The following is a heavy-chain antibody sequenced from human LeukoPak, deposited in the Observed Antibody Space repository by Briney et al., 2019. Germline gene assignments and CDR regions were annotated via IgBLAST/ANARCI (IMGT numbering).Heavy chain of an antibody. D-gene: IGHD6-13*01. J-gene: IGHJ4*02. CDR3: ARGPLSYSSSWPHFDY. CDR2: INHSGST. CDR1: GGSFSGYY. Sequence: SETLSLTCAVYGGSFSGYYWSWIRKPPGKGLEWIGEINHSGSTNYNPSLKSRVTISVDTSKNQFSLKLSSVTAADTAVYYCARGPLSYSSSWPHFDYWGQGTLVTVSS. V-gene: IGHV4-34*01.